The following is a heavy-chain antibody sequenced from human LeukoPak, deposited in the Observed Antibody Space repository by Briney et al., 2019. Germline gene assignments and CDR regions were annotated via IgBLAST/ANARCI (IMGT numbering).Heavy chain of an antibody. Sequence: ASVNVSCKASGYTFTSYDINWVRQATGQGLEWMGWMNPNSGNTGYAQKFQGRVTITRNTSISTAYMELSSLRSEDTAVYYCARGPRNSRNWFDPWGQGTLVTVSS. D-gene: IGHD4-23*01. V-gene: IGHV1-8*03. CDR3: ARGPRNSRNWFDP. CDR1: GYTFTSYD. J-gene: IGHJ5*02. CDR2: MNPNSGNT.